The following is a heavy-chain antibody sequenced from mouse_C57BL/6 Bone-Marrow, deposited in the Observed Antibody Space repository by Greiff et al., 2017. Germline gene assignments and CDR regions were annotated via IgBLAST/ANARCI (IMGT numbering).Heavy chain of an antibody. CDR3: ARVLFPYAMDY. V-gene: IGHV1-59*01. D-gene: IGHD6-5*01. Sequence: QVQLQQPGAELVRPGTSVKLSCKASGYTFTSYWMHWVKQRPGQGLEWIGVIDPSDSYTNYNQKFKGKATLTVDTSSSTAYMQLSSLTSEDSAVYYCARVLFPYAMDYWGQGTSVTVSS. CDR1: GYTFTSYW. J-gene: IGHJ4*01. CDR2: IDPSDSYT.